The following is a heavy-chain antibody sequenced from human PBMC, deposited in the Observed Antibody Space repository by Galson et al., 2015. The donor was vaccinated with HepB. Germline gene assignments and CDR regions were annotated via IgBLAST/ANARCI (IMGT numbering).Heavy chain of an antibody. Sequence: SLRLSCAASGFTFSSYSMNWVRQAPGKGLEWVSSISSSSSYIYYADSVKGRFTISRDNAKNTLYLQMNSLRAEDTAVYYCAKDSSGAFDIWGQGTMVTVSS. CDR2: ISSSSSYI. CDR3: AKDSSGAFDI. V-gene: IGHV3-21*04. CDR1: GFTFSSYS. J-gene: IGHJ3*02.